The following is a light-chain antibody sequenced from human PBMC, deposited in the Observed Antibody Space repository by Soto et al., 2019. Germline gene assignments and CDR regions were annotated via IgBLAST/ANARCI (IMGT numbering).Light chain of an antibody. J-gene: IGKJ1*01. V-gene: IGKV3-20*01. CDR2: GAS. CDR1: QSVSNNY. Sequence: EIVLTQSPGPLSLSPGESATLSCSASQSVSNNYLAWYQQKPGQAPRLLIYGASNRATGIPDRFSGSGSGTDFTLTISRLEPEDFAVYYCQQYDSSGTFGQGTKVDIK. CDR3: QQYDSSGT.